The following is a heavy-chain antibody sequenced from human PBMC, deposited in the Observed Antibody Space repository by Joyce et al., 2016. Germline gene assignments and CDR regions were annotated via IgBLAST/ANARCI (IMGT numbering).Heavy chain of an antibody. D-gene: IGHD3-10*01. J-gene: IGHJ1*01. CDR1: VGSLSGYY. V-gene: IGHV4-34*01. CDR2: ENDRGRT. CDR3: ARARRGIILARGEMGEYLQH. Sequence: QVQLQEWGAGLLKPSETLSLTCAVYVGSLSGYYWSWIRQAPGVGLEWIGEENDRGRTNYKPALKSRATTSMDTSKNQFSLRLTTVTAADTAVYFCARARRGIILARGEMGEYLQHWGRGTVVIVSS.